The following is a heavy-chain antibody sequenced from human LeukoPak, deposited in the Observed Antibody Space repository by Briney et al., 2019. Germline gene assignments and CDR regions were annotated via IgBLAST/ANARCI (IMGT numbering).Heavy chain of an antibody. CDR2: IYSDGST. Sequence: GGSLRLSCAASGLTVRSNYMSWVRQGPGKGLEWVSVIYSDGSTNYADSVKGRFTISRDNSKNTLYLQMNSLRAEDTAVYYCARVYGSSLWAFDIWGQGTMVTVSS. V-gene: IGHV3-66*01. D-gene: IGHD6-13*01. CDR3: ARVYGSSLWAFDI. CDR1: GLTVRSNY. J-gene: IGHJ3*02.